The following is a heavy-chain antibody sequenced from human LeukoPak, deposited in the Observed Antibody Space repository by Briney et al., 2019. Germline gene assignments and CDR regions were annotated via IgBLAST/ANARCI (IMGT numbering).Heavy chain of an antibody. V-gene: IGHV3-30-3*01. CDR2: ISYDGSNK. J-gene: IGHJ4*02. Sequence: PGGSLRLSCAASGFTFSSYAMHWVRQAPGKGLEWVAVISYDGSNKYYADSVKGRFTISRDNSKNTLYLQMNSLRAEDTAVYYCAKEGWVAAPPRLGYWGQGTLVTVSS. D-gene: IGHD6-6*01. CDR1: GFTFSSYA. CDR3: AKEGWVAAPPRLGY.